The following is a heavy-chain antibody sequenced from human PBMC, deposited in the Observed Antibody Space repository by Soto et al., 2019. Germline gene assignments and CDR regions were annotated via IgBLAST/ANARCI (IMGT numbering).Heavy chain of an antibody. Sequence: PSETLSLTCTVSGGSISSVGYYWSWIRQHPGKGLEWIGYIYYSGNTYYNPSLKSRVTISVDTSKNQFSLKLSSVTAADTAVYYCAREDSSYYDILTGHRGPRVVDPWGQGTLVTVSS. V-gene: IGHV4-31*03. CDR2: IYYSGNT. CDR1: GGSISSVGYY. CDR3: AREDSSYYDILTGHRGPRVVDP. D-gene: IGHD3-9*01. J-gene: IGHJ5*02.